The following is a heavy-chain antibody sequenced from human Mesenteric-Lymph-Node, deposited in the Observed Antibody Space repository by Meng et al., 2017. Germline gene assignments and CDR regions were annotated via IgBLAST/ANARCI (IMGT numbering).Heavy chain of an antibody. J-gene: IGHJ4*02. CDR2: IYHSGST. V-gene: IGHV4-38-2*02. CDR3: ARGDCGHYDSAAYYSIGPFDT. CDR1: GYSISSGYY. D-gene: IGHD3-22*01. Sequence: SETLSLTCTVSGYSISSGYYWGWIRQPAGKGLEWIGSIYHSGSTYYNPSLKSRVTISVDTSKNQFYLQLTSVTAADTAVYYCARGDCGHYDSAAYYSIGPFDTWGQGNLVTVSS.